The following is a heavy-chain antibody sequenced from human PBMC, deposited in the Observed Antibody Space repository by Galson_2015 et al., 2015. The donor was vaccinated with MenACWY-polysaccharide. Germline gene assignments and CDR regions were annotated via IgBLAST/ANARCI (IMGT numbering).Heavy chain of an antibody. Sequence: SLRLSCAASGFTFSRYDMHWVRQVTGKGLEWVSAIGTAGNTHYPDSVKGRFTISRENARDSLYLQINGLRAGDTAVYYCAREAYKVESRRGVYYYGMDVWGQGTTVTVSS. J-gene: IGHJ6*02. D-gene: IGHD3-10*01. CDR1: GFTFSRYD. CDR2: IGTAGNT. V-gene: IGHV3-13*01. CDR3: AREAYKVESRRGVYYYGMDV.